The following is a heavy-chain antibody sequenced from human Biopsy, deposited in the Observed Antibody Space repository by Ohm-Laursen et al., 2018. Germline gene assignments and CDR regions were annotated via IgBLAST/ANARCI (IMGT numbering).Heavy chain of an antibody. CDR1: GDSISSSNFY. Sequence: PSQTLSLTCTVSGDSISSSNFYWAWIRQPPGKGLEWIGSMHNSGSTYYNPPLKSRVTISIDASKNQFSLKLTSVTAADTTVYYCVRHALRLGPKKNWFDTWGQGTLVTVSS. CDR2: MHNSGST. V-gene: IGHV4-39*01. J-gene: IGHJ5*02. CDR3: VRHALRLGPKKNWFDT. D-gene: IGHD3-16*01.